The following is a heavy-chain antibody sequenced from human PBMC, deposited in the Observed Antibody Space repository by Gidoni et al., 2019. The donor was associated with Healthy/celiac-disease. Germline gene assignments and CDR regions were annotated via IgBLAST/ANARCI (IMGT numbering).Heavy chain of an antibody. J-gene: IGHJ6*03. D-gene: IGHD3-3*01. Sequence: QVQLQESGPGLVKPSETLSLTCTVSGGSISSYYWSWIRQPPGKGLEWIGYIYYSVSTNYNPSLKSRVTISVDTSKNQFSLKLSSVTAADTAVYYCARGLYDFWSGYYYYYYMDVWGKGTTVTVSS. CDR3: ARGLYDFWSGYYYYYYMDV. CDR1: GGSISSYY. CDR2: IYYSVST. V-gene: IGHV4-59*01.